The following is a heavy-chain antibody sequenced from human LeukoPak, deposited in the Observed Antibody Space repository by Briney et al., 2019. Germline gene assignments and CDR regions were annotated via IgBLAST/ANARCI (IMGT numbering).Heavy chain of an antibody. D-gene: IGHD2-15*01. J-gene: IGHJ4*02. CDR3: ARHPFATPFDY. CDR2: VYYSGDT. Sequence: SETLSLTRTVSGDSVSGVYWSWIRQLPGKGLEWIGYVYYSGDTNYNPSLKSRVTMSLDTSKNQVSLRLSSVTAADTAVYYCARHPFATPFDYWGRGTLLTVSS. CDR1: GDSVSGVY. V-gene: IGHV4-59*08.